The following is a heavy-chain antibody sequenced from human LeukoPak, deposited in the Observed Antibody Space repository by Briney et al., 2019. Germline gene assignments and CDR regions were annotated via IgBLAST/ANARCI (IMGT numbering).Heavy chain of an antibody. CDR2: IYENGGTT. CDR3: AKSSYYDSSGFYREYYFDY. Sequence: GGSLRLSCVGSGFTFRSHAMSWVRQAPEKGLEFVSGIYENGGTTYYADSVKGRFSISRDNSKNTLYLQMNSLRAGDTAIYYCAKSSYYDSSGFYREYYFDYWGQGTLVPVSS. CDR1: GFTFRSHA. D-gene: IGHD3-22*01. V-gene: IGHV3-23*01. J-gene: IGHJ4*02.